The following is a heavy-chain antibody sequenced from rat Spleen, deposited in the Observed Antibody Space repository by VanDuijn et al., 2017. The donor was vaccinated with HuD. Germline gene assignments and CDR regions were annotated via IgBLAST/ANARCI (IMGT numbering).Heavy chain of an antibody. V-gene: IGHV5-22*01. CDR3: ARGLYSSYIYGVMDA. J-gene: IGHJ4*01. Sequence: EVQLVESGGGLVQPGRSMKLSCAASGFTFSDYYMAWVRQAPKKGLEWVASISFEGSGTYYGDSVKGRFTISRDNAKNTLYLQMDSLRSEDTATYFCARGLYSSYIYGVMDAWGQGTSVTVSS. CDR2: ISFEGSGT. D-gene: IGHD1-2*01. CDR1: GFTFSDYY.